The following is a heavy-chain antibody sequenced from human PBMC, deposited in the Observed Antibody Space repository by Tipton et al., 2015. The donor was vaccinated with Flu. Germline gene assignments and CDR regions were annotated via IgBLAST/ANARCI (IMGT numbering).Heavy chain of an antibody. CDR1: RFTFSTYW. D-gene: IGHD3-9*01. Sequence: RSLRLSCAASRFTFSTYWMTWVRQVPGKGLEWVAVIWYDGSNKYYADSVKGRFTISRDNSKNTLYLQMNSLRAEDTAVYYCARDIRYFDWLPQRGDGWFDPWGQGTLVTVSS. CDR2: IWYDGSNK. V-gene: IGHV3-33*08. J-gene: IGHJ5*02. CDR3: ARDIRYFDWLPQRGDGWFDP.